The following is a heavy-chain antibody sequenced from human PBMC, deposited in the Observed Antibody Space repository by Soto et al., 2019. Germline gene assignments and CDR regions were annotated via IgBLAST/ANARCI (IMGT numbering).Heavy chain of an antibody. J-gene: IGHJ6*02. CDR1: GFTFSSYA. CDR3: ARVGYCSSTSCHTYYYYGMDV. D-gene: IGHD2-2*02. Sequence: LRLSCAASGFTFSSYAMHWVRQAPGKGLEWVAVISYDGSNKYYADSVKGRFTISRDNSKNTLYLQMNSLRAEDTAVYYCARVGYCSSTSCHTYYYYGMDVWGQGTTVTVSS. CDR2: ISYDGSNK. V-gene: IGHV3-30-3*01.